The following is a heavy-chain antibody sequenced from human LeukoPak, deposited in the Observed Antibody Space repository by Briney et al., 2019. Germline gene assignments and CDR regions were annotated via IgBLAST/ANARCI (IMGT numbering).Heavy chain of an antibody. CDR1: GFSFSNYA. CDR3: AKANWVSNADAVW. D-gene: IGHD1-1*01. J-gene: IGHJ4*02. CDR2: IGGGGET. V-gene: IGHV3-23*01. Sequence: GGSLRLSCAASGFSFSNYAMSWVRQAPARGPEWVSSIGGGGETFYADSVKGRFTLSRDDSRNTVYLQLNNLRVEDTAIYYCAKANWVSNADAVWWGQGTQVTVSS.